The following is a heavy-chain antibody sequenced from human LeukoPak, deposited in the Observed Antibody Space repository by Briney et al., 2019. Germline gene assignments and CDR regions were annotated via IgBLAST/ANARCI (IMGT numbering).Heavy chain of an antibody. CDR1: GFTFSSYS. CDR3: ARDLAGHYYGSGSSFDY. CDR2: ISDNSYWN. D-gene: IGHD3-10*01. J-gene: IGHJ4*02. V-gene: IGHV3-21*01. Sequence: GGSLRLSCAASGFTFSSYSMSWVRQAPGKGLEWVSSISDNSYWNYYADSVEGRFFISRDNAKNSLFLQMDSLRAEDTAVYYCARDLAGHYYGSGSSFDYWGQGTLVTVS.